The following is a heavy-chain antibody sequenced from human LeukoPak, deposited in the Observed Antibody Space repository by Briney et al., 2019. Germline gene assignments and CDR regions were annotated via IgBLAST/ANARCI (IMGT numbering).Heavy chain of an antibody. D-gene: IGHD1-1*01. Sequence: GGSLRLSCVGSGFTFSSYGMHWVRQAPGKGLEWVAVISSDGSDKFYADSVKGRFTISRDNSRNTLDLQMNSLRAEDTAVYYCATTDFDYWGQGTLVTVSS. J-gene: IGHJ4*02. CDR2: ISSDGSDK. CDR3: ATTDFDY. CDR1: GFTFSSYG. V-gene: IGHV3-30*03.